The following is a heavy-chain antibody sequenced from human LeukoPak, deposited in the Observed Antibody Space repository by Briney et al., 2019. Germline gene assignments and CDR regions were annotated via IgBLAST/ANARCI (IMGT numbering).Heavy chain of an antibody. CDR1: GGTFGSYA. D-gene: IGHD3-10*01. CDR2: IIPIFGTA. Sequence: ASVKVSCKASGGTFGSYAISWVRQAPGQGLEWMGGIIPIFGTANYAQKFQGRVTITADESTSTAYMELSSLRSEDTAVYYCARSAAMVRGVIGYYFDYWGQGTLVTVSS. J-gene: IGHJ4*02. CDR3: ARSAAMVRGVIGYYFDY. V-gene: IGHV1-69*01.